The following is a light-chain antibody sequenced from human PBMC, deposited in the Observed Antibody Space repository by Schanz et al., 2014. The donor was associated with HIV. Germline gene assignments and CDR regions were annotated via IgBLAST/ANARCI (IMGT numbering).Light chain of an antibody. V-gene: IGKV1-27*01. CDR3: QKYNLAPLT. CDR2: GAS. J-gene: IGKJ4*01. CDR1: QGISNY. Sequence: DFQMTQFPTSLSASVGDRVTITCRARQGISNYLAWYQQKPGKVPHLLIYGASTLQSGVPSRFSGSGSGTEFTLTITSLQPEDVATYFCQKYNLAPLTFGVGTKVEIK.